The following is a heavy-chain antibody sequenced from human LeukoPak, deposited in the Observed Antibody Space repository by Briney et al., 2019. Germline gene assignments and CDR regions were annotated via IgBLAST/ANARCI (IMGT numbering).Heavy chain of an antibody. D-gene: IGHD3-10*01. V-gene: IGHV4-34*01. Sequence: SETQSLTCAVYGGSFSGYYWSWIRQPPGKGLEWIGEINHSGSTNYNPSLKSRVTISVDTSKNQFSLKLSSVTAADTAVYYCARGVRRFGELLDWGQGTLVTVSS. CDR1: GGSFSGYY. CDR3: ARGVRRFGELLD. J-gene: IGHJ4*02. CDR2: INHSGST.